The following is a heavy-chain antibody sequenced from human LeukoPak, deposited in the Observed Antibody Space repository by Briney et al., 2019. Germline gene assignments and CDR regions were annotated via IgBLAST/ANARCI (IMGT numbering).Heavy chain of an antibody. D-gene: IGHD3-9*01. CDR2: ISGSGGST. J-gene: IGHJ3*02. V-gene: IGHV3-23*01. CDR1: GFTFSSYA. CDR3: AEEKHKTKLRYFDWFHGSVAFDI. Sequence: PGGSLRLSCAASGFTFSSYAMSWVRQAPGKGLEWVSAISGSGGSTYYADSVKGRFTISRDNSKNTLYLQMNSLRAEDMAVYYCAEEKHKTKLRYFDWFHGSVAFDIWGQGTMVTVSS.